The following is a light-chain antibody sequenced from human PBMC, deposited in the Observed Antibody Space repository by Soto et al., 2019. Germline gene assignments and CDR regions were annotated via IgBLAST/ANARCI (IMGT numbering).Light chain of an antibody. CDR3: QSYDSSLSPYV. Sequence: QPVLTQPPSVSGAPGQRVTISCTGSSSNIGAGYDVHWYQQLPGTAPKLLIYGNSNRPSGVPDRFSGSKSGTSASLAITGLQAEDEADYYCQSYDSSLSPYVFGTGTQLTV. J-gene: IGLJ1*01. CDR2: GNS. CDR1: SSNIGAGYD. V-gene: IGLV1-40*01.